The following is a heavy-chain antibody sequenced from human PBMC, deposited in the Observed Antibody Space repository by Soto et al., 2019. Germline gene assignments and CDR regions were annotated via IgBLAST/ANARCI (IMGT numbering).Heavy chain of an antibody. J-gene: IGHJ4*02. CDR2: IYHSGGT. CDR3: AGRTVAVYRSDF. D-gene: IGHD6-19*01. V-gene: IGHV4-4*02. Sequence: QVQLQESGPGLVKPSETLSLTCAVSGGSISTSAWWSWVRQSPGKVLEWNGEIYHSGGTNYNPSLKSRVTISVDKSKNQFSLKLSSVTAADTAVYYCAGRTVAVYRSDFWGQGTLVTVSA. CDR1: GGSISTSAW.